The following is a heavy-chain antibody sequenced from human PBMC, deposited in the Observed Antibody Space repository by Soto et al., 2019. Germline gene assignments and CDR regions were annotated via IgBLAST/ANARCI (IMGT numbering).Heavy chain of an antibody. CDR3: AKAYSSTWDYYYYGMDV. CDR2: IWYDGSNK. D-gene: IGHD6-13*01. J-gene: IGHJ6*02. CDR1: GFTFSSYG. Sequence: QVQMVESGGGVVQPGRSLRLSCAASGFTFSSYGMHWVRQAPGKGLEWVAVIWYDGSNKYYADSVKGRFTISRDNSKNTLYLQMNSLGAEDTAVYYCAKAYSSTWDYYYYGMDVWGQGTPVTVSS. V-gene: IGHV3-33*06.